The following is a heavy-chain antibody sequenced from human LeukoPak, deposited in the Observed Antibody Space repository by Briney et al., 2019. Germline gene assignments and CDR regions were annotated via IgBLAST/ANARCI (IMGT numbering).Heavy chain of an antibody. D-gene: IGHD2-2*01. CDR1: GFTFDDYA. Sequence: PGRSLRLSCAASGFTFDDYAMHWVRQAPGKGLEWVSGISWNSGSIGYADSVKGRFTISRDNAKNSLYLQMNSLRAEDTASYYCAKDFCSSTSCYEGLDYWGQGTLVTVSS. CDR2: ISWNSGSI. V-gene: IGHV3-9*01. CDR3: AKDFCSSTSCYEGLDY. J-gene: IGHJ4*02.